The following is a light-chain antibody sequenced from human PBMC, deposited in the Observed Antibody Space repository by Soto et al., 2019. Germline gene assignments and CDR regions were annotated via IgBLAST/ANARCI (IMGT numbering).Light chain of an antibody. Sequence: EIVLTQSPATLSLSPGERATLSCRASQSVSSNLAWYQQKPGQAPRRLIYDASTRATGIPARFSGSGSGTDFALTISSIEPEDFAVYYCQQRRRWPPYTVGQGTKLEIK. CDR1: QSVSSN. CDR2: DAS. J-gene: IGKJ2*01. CDR3: QQRRRWPPYT. V-gene: IGKV3-11*01.